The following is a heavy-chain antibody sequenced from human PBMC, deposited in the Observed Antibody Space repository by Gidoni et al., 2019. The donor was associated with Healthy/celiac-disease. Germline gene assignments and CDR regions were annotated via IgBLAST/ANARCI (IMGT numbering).Heavy chain of an antibody. CDR2: ISSSSSYI. CDR3: ARDGGYCTNVVCSTHFDY. CDR1: GFTFSSYS. J-gene: IGHJ4*02. D-gene: IGHD2-8*01. Sequence: EVQLVESGGGLVKPGGSLRLSCAASGFTFSSYSMNWVRQAPGKGLEWVSSISSSSSYIYYADSVKGRFTISRDNAKNSLYLQMNSLRAEDTAVYYCARDGGYCTNVVCSTHFDYWGQGTLVTVSS. V-gene: IGHV3-21*01.